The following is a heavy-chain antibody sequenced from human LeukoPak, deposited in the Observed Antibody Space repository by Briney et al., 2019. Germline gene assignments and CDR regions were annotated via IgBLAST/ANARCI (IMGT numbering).Heavy chain of an antibody. V-gene: IGHV3-7*01. CDR2: IKQDGSEK. D-gene: IGHD2-8*01. Sequence: PEGSLRLSCAASGFTFSSYWMSWVRQAPGKGLGWVANIKQDGSEKYYVGSVKGRFPISRDNAKNSLYLQMNNLGAEDTAVYYCATDPASYCTSSTCDFDYWGQGTLVTVSS. J-gene: IGHJ4*02. CDR3: ATDPASYCTSSTCDFDY. CDR1: GFTFSSYW.